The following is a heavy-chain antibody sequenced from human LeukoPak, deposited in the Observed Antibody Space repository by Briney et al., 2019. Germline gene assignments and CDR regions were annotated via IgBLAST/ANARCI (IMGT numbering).Heavy chain of an antibody. CDR2: IRYNGSKK. Sequence: GGSLRLSCAASGFTFSSFGMHWVRQAPGKGLEWVAFIRYNGSKKYYADSVKGRFTFSRDNSKNTLYLQMNSLRAEDTAVYYCAKDTTGGYDEYYYYYLDVWGKGTTVTVSS. CDR1: GFTFSSFG. D-gene: IGHD5-12*01. CDR3: AKDTTGGYDEYYYYYLDV. J-gene: IGHJ6*03. V-gene: IGHV3-30*02.